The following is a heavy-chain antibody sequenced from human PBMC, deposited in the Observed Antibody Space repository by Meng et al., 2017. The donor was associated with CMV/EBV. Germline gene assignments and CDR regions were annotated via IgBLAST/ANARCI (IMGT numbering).Heavy chain of an antibody. Sequence: GESLKISCAASGFTFSSYSMNWVRQAPGEGLEWVSSITTGSSHMYYADSVKGRFTISRDNAKKSLYLQMNSLRAEDTAVYYCARDQWREIDYWGQGTLVTVSS. D-gene: IGHD6-19*01. V-gene: IGHV3-21*01. CDR3: ARDQWREIDY. J-gene: IGHJ4*02. CDR2: ITTGSSHM. CDR1: GFTFSSYS.